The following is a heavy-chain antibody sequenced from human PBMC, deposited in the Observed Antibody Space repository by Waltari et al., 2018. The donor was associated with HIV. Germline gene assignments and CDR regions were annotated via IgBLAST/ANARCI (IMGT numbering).Heavy chain of an antibody. D-gene: IGHD3-3*01. CDR1: GFPFDDYP. Sequence: EVQLVESGGGLVQPGRSLRLSWAASGFPFDDYPMPWVGQSPGKGLEWVSGISWNSGITDYGDSVKGRFTISRDNAKNSLYLQMNSLTVEDTAFYYCAKGGSHLTIFEAWFDSWGQGTLVTVSS. V-gene: IGHV3-9*01. J-gene: IGHJ5*01. CDR3: AKGGSHLTIFEAWFDS. CDR2: ISWNSGIT.